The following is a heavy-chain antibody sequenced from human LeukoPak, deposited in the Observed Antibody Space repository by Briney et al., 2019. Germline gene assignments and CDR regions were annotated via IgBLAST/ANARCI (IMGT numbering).Heavy chain of an antibody. CDR3: ARQVQLERRKHDAFDI. CDR2: ISSSSSYI. D-gene: IGHD1-1*01. Sequence: GGSLRLSCAASGFTFSSYSMNWVRQAPGKGLEWVSSISSSSSYIYYADSVKGRFTISRDNAKNSLYLQMNSLRAEDTAVYYCARQVQLERRKHDAFDIWGQGTMVTVSS. CDR1: GFTFSSYS. V-gene: IGHV3-21*01. J-gene: IGHJ3*02.